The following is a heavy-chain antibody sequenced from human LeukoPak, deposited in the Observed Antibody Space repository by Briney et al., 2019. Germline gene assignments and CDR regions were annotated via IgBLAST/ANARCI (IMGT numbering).Heavy chain of an antibody. D-gene: IGHD1-26*01. Sequence: PGGSLRLSCAASGFTFSSYWMSWVRQAPGKGLEWVANIKQDGSEKYYVDSVKGRFTISRDNAKNSLYLQMNSLRAEDTAVYYCARVRWELPPYDGFDIWGQGTMVTVPS. J-gene: IGHJ3*02. CDR1: GFTFSSYW. V-gene: IGHV3-7*01. CDR3: ARVRWELPPYDGFDI. CDR2: IKQDGSEK.